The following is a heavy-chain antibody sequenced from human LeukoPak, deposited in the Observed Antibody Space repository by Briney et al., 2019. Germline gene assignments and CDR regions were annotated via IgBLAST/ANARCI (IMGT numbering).Heavy chain of an antibody. D-gene: IGHD4-17*01. CDR2: ISYDGSNK. CDR3: ATPMYGDYVEPLDY. Sequence: GGSLRLSCAASGFTFSSYGMHWVRQAPGKGLEWVAVISYDGSNKYYADSVKGRFTISRDNSKNTLYLQMNSLRAEDTAVYYCATPMYGDYVEPLDYWGQGTLVTVSS. V-gene: IGHV3-30*03. J-gene: IGHJ4*02. CDR1: GFTFSSYG.